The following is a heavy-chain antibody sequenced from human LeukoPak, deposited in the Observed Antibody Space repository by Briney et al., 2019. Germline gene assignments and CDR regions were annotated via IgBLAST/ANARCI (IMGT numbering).Heavy chain of an antibody. CDR2: ISAYNGNT. CDR1: GYTFTSYG. D-gene: IGHD3-3*01. Sequence: ASVKVSCKASGYTFTSYGISWVRQAPGQGLEWMGWISAYNGNTNYAQKYQDRVTMTTDTPTSTAYMELRSLRSDDTAVYFCARAPKGITVFGVVMEDNDSWGQGTLVTVSS. V-gene: IGHV1-18*01. J-gene: IGHJ4*02. CDR3: ARAPKGITVFGVVMEDNDS.